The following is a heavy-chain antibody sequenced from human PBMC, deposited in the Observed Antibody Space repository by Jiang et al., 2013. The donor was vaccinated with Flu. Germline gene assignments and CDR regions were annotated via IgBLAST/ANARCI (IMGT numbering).Heavy chain of an antibody. CDR3: ARDRSNSWYSDWFDP. V-gene: IGHV4-4*07. D-gene: IGHD2-2*02. Sequence: GPGLVKPSETLSLTCTVSDVSISSHYWSWIRQPAGKRLEWIGRVHSSGSNNYNPSLKSRVTMSVDTSKKQLSLRLTSVTAADTAVYYCARDRSNSWYSDWFDP. CDR2: VHSSGSN. J-gene: IGHJ5*02. CDR1: DVSISSHY.